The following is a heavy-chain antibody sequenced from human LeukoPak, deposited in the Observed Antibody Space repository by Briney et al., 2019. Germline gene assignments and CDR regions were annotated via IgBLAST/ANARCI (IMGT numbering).Heavy chain of an antibody. CDR2: ISSSGSTI. J-gene: IGHJ4*02. CDR3: ARSDYYDSSDYPDY. D-gene: IGHD3-22*01. Sequence: GGSLRLSCAASGFTFSDYYMSWIRQAPGKGLEWVSYISSSGSTIYYADSVKGRFTISRDNAKNSLYLQMNSLRAEDTAVYYCARSDYYDSSDYPDYWGQGTLVTVSS. V-gene: IGHV3-11*04. CDR1: GFTFSDYY.